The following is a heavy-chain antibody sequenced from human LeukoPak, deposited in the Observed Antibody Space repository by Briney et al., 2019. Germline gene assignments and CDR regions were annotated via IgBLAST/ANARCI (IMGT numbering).Heavy chain of an antibody. CDR2: IKSDGNIT. CDR1: GFTFSSYW. D-gene: IGHD1-26*01. J-gene: IGHJ4*02. CDR3: TRGYYNAFDY. V-gene: IGHV3-74*01. Sequence: PGGSLRLSCAASGFTFSSYWMHWVRHAPGKGLVWVSRIKSDGNITNYADSVKGRFTISRDNAKNTLFLQMNSLRAEDTGVYYCTRGYYNAFDYWGQGALVTVSS.